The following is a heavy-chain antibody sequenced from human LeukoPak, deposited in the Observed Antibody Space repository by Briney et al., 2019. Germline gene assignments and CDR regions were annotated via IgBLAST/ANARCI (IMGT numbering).Heavy chain of an antibody. J-gene: IGHJ6*03. V-gene: IGHV3-30*02. CDR2: IRYDGSNE. D-gene: IGHD2-2*01. CDR1: GFTFSSYG. Sequence: GGSLRLSCAASGFTFSSYGMHWVRQAPGKGLEWVAFIRYDGSNEYYADSVKGRFTISRDNSKSTLYLQMNSLRAEDTAVYYCAKDSIVVVPAAISGYYYYMDVWGKGTTVTVSS. CDR3: AKDSIVVVPAAISGYYYYMDV.